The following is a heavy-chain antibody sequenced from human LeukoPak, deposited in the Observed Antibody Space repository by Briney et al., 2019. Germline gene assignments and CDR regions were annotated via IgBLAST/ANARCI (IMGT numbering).Heavy chain of an antibody. CDR1: GFIFDDYG. Sequence: PGGSLRLSCTVSGFIFDDYGMSWVRQAPGKELEWVSGINWNGGTTTYADSVKGRFTISRDNAKNTLNLQMNSLRAEDTAVYYCARDLGQYYDTSDNWFDPWGQGTLVTVSS. CDR2: INWNGGTT. CDR3: ARDLGQYYDTSDNWFDP. J-gene: IGHJ5*02. V-gene: IGHV3-20*04. D-gene: IGHD3-22*01.